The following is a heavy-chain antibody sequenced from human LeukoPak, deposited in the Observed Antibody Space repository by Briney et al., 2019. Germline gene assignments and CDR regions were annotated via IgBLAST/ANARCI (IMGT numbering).Heavy chain of an antibody. CDR1: GGSFSGYY. Sequence: SETLSLTCAVYGGSFSGYYWSWIRQPPGKGLEWIGEINHSGSTNYNPSLKSRVAISVDTSKNQFSLKLSSVTAADTAVYYCARVLYDFWSGYYTNYYYGMDVWAKGPRSPSP. V-gene: IGHV4-34*01. CDR2: INHSGST. CDR3: ARVLYDFWSGYYTNYYYGMDV. J-gene: IGHJ6*02. D-gene: IGHD3-3*01.